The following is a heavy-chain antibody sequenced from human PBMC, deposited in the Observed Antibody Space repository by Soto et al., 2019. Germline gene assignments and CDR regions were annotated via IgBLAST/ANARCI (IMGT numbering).Heavy chain of an antibody. J-gene: IGHJ4*02. D-gene: IGHD4-17*01. CDR2: FYYSGGT. Sequence: SETLSLTCSVSGGSIGSSNFYWAWIRQPPGKGLEWIGSFYYSGGTYYNPSLKSRVTISVDTSRNHFSLKLTSVTAADTAVYYCARPHNDYGDYLDYWGQGAPVTVSS. CDR3: ARPHNDYGDYLDY. V-gene: IGHV4-39*02. CDR1: GGSIGSSNFY.